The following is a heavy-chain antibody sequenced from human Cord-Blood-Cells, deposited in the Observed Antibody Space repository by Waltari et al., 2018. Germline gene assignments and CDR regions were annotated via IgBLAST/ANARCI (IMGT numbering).Heavy chain of an antibody. Sequence: QVQLVQSGAEVTKPGASVKVSCKASGYTFTGYYMHWLRQAPGQGLEWMGWINPNSGGTNYAPKFQGRVTMTRDTSISTAYMELSRLRSDDTAVYYCASRPYGSGSYGPSYNWFDPWGQGTLVTVSS. V-gene: IGHV1-2*02. CDR3: ASRPYGSGSYGPSYNWFDP. CDR1: GYTFTGYY. D-gene: IGHD3-10*01. CDR2: INPNSGGT. J-gene: IGHJ5*02.